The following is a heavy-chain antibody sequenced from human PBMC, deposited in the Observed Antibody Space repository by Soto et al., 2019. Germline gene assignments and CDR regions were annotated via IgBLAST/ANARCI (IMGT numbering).Heavy chain of an antibody. D-gene: IGHD2-2*01. CDR3: ASHCSSTSCPDYYYYYGMDV. CDR2: ISSSSSTI. Sequence: GGSLRLSCAASGFTFSSYSMNWVRQAPGKGLEWVSYISSSSSTIYYADSVKGRFTISRDNAKNSLYLQMNSLRDEDTAVYYCASHCSSTSCPDYYYYYGMDVWGQGTTVTVSS. J-gene: IGHJ6*02. CDR1: GFTFSSYS. V-gene: IGHV3-48*02.